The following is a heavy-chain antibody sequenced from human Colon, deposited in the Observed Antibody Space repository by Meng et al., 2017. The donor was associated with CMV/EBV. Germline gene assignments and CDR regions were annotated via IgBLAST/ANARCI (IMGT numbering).Heavy chain of an antibody. CDR2: VDDGGRDV. CDR1: GFTFNNYW. Sequence: GESLKISCAASGFTFNNYWMHWVRQPPGGELVWLSRVDDGGRDVIYADSVKGRFTVSRDNARNTIYLQMNDLRDEDTALYYCARDTPHNAFDPWGQGTPVTVSS. J-gene: IGHJ5*02. D-gene: IGHD2-15*01. CDR3: ARDTPHNAFDP. V-gene: IGHV3-74*01.